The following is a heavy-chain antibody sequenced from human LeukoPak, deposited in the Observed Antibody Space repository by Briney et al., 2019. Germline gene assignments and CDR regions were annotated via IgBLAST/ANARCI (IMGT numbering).Heavy chain of an antibody. CDR1: RFTFKDYA. CDR2: ISGSGTGT. Sequence: GGSLRLSCAASRFTFKDYAMNWVRQAPGKGLEWVSTISGSGTGTYYADSVKGRFIISRDNSKNTLYLQMNSLRAEDTAVYYCGRGYPYYFDHWGQGTLVTVSS. CDR3: GRGYPYYFDH. D-gene: IGHD3-22*01. V-gene: IGHV3-23*01. J-gene: IGHJ4*02.